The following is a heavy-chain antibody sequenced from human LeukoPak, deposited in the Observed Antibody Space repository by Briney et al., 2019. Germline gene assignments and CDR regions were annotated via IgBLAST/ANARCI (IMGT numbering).Heavy chain of an antibody. V-gene: IGHV3-30*18. Sequence: GGSLRLSCAASGFTFSAFGMHWVRQALGKGLEWVSVISYNGSNTYYVDSVKGRFTISRDNSENTLYLQMNSLRPEDTAVYYRAKVPYLGGRILCGGFDYWGQGTLVTVSS. CDR2: ISYNGSNT. J-gene: IGHJ4*02. CDR3: AKVPYLGGRILCGGFDY. CDR1: GFTFSAFG. D-gene: IGHD3-16*01.